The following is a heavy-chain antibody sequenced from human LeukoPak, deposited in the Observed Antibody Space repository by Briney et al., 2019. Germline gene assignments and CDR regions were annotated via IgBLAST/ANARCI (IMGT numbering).Heavy chain of an antibody. V-gene: IGHV1-8*02. J-gene: IGHJ5*02. D-gene: IGHD3-10*01. Sequence: ASVKVSCKASGYTFTSYDINWVRQATGQGLEWMGWMNPNSGNTGYAQKLQGRVTMTTDTSTSTAYMELRSLGSDDTAVYYCARVSGTTYYYGSNWFDPWGQGTLVTVSS. CDR1: GYTFTSYD. CDR3: ARVSGTTYYYGSNWFDP. CDR2: MNPNSGNT.